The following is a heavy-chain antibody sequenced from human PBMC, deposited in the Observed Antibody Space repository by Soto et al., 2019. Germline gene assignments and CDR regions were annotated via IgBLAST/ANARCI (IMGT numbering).Heavy chain of an antibody. CDR1: GYSVSDYF. J-gene: IGHJ6*02. CDR3: ARIKSGLDYYNGMDV. CDR2: INPKSAAT. Sequence: QVQLVQSGAEVKKSGASVKVSCKASGYSVSDYFIQWVRQAPGQGLEWVAWINPKSAATNYAKKYKGSVSLTWDTSFSTAYMELPRLRPDDTAVYYCARIKSGLDYYNGMDVWGQGTTVIVSS. D-gene: IGHD3-10*01. V-gene: IGHV1-2*02.